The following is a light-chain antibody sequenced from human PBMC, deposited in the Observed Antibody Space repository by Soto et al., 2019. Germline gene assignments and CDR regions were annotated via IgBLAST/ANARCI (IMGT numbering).Light chain of an antibody. V-gene: IGKV3-15*01. CDR1: QSVSSTY. Sequence: VLTQSPGTLSLSTGERATLSCRASQSVSSTYLAWYQQKPGQAPRLLIYGASTRATGIPARFSGSGSGTEFTLTISSLQSEDFAVYYCQQYNNWPPKVTFGQGTRLEIK. CDR2: GAS. CDR3: QQYNNWPPKVT. J-gene: IGKJ5*01.